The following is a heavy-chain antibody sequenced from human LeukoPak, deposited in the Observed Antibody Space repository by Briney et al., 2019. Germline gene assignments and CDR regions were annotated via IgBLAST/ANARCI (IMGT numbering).Heavy chain of an antibody. CDR2: IYFGGST. CDR3: ARPHLPGYGDNFDY. Sequence: SETLSLTCSVSGGSISSNTYYWGWIRQPPGKGLEWIGSIYFGGSTYYNPSLKSRATISGDTSKKQFSLKLNSVTAADTAVYYCARPHLPGYGDNFDYWGQGTLVTVSS. J-gene: IGHJ4*02. CDR1: GGSISSNTYY. V-gene: IGHV4-39*01. D-gene: IGHD4-17*01.